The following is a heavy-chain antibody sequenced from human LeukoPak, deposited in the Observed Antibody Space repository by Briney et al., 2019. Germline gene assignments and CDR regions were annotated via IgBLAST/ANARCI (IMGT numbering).Heavy chain of an antibody. CDR3: ARGPTYYYDSSGSRGFDL. J-gene: IGHJ2*01. D-gene: IGHD3-22*01. CDR2: INPSDGTT. Sequence: GASVKVSCKASGYTFTKSDYMHWVRQAPGQGLEWMGIINPSDGTTFYAQKFQGRVTMTRDTSTNTVYMELSSLRSEDTAVYYCARGPTYYYDSSGSRGFDLWGRGTLVTVSS. V-gene: IGHV1-46*01. CDR1: GYTFTKSDY.